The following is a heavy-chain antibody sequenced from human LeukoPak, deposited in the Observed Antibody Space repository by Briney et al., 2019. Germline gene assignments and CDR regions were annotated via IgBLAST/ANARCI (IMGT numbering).Heavy chain of an antibody. D-gene: IGHD2-2*02. J-gene: IGHJ3*02. V-gene: IGHV4-30-4*08. CDR3: ARAGVVPAAINRAFDI. Sequence: PSQTLSLTCIVSGGCIISGDYYWTWIRQPPGKGLEWIGYIYHNGDTYYNPSLRSRISISVDTSKNQFSLKLSSVTAADTAVYYCARAGVVPAAINRAFDIWGQGSLVTVSS. CDR2: IYHNGDT. CDR1: GGCIISGDYY.